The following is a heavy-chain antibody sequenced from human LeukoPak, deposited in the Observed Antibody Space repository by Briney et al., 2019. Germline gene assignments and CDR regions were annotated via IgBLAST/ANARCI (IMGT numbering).Heavy chain of an antibody. CDR2: IYYSGST. CDR1: GGSISSYY. CDR3: ARSSYPYSSSSLDY. J-gene: IGHJ4*02. D-gene: IGHD6-6*01. V-gene: IGHV4-59*01. Sequence: SETLSLTCTVSGGSISSYYWSWIRQPPGKGLESIGYIYYSGSTNYNPSLKSRVTISVDASKNQFSLKLSSVTAADTAVYYCARSSYPYSSSSLDYWGQGTLVTVSS.